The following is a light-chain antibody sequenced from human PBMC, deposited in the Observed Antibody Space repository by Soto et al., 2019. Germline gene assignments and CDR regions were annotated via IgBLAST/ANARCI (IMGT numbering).Light chain of an antibody. Sequence: QSVLTQPPSASGSPGQSVTISCTGTSSDVGGYNYVSWYQQHPGKAPKLIIYEVTKRPSGVPDRFSGSKSGNTASLTVSGLEAEDEADYYCSSHAGINNVVFGGGTKVPVL. CDR3: SSHAGINNVV. CDR1: SSDVGGYNY. V-gene: IGLV2-8*01. J-gene: IGLJ3*02. CDR2: EVT.